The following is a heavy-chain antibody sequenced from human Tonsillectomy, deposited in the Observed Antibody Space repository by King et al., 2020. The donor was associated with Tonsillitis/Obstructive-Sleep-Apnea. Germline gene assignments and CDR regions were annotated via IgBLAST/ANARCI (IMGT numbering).Heavy chain of an antibody. V-gene: IGHV7-4-1*02. CDR3: ARDYCSGGSCYYYYMDV. J-gene: IGHJ6*03. CDR1: GYTFTTYA. CDR2: INTNTGNP. Sequence: QLVQSGSELKKPGASVKVSCKASGYTFTTYAMNWVRQAPGQGLEWMGWINTNTGNPTYAQGFTGRFVFSLDTSVSTAYLQISSLKAEDTAVYYCARDYCSGGSCYYYYMDVWGKGTTVAVSS. D-gene: IGHD2-15*01.